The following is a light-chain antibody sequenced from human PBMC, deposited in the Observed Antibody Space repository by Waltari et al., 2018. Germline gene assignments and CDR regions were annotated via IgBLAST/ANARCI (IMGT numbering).Light chain of an antibody. CDR2: WAS. CDR1: QSVLYSSNNKNY. V-gene: IGKV4-1*01. J-gene: IGKJ4*01. CDR3: QQYYSTPLT. Sequence: DIVMTQSPDSLAVSLGERATINCKSSQSVLYSSNNKNYFAWYQQKPGQPPKLLIYWASTREAGGPDRFSGSGSGTDFTLTISSLQAEDVAVYYCQQYYSTPLTFGGGTKVEIK.